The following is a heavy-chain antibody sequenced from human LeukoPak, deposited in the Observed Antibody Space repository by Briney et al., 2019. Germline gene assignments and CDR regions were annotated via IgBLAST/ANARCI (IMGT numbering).Heavy chain of an antibody. CDR2: IYYSGST. V-gene: IGHV4-59*01. CDR3: ARAVGEQWLVPVPNWFDP. Sequence: SETLSLTCTVSGGSISSYYWSWIRQPPGKGLEWIGYIYYSGSTNYNPSLKSRVTISVDTSKNQFSLKLSSVTAADTAVYYCARAVGEQWLVPVPNWFDPWGQGTLVTVSS. D-gene: IGHD6-19*01. CDR1: GGSISSYY. J-gene: IGHJ5*02.